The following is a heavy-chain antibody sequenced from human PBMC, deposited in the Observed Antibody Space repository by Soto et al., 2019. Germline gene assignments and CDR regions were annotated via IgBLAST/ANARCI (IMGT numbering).Heavy chain of an antibody. D-gene: IGHD6-19*01. CDR1: GFTFSSSA. CDR3: AKCSVGTVRTSGWCIWFDP. Sequence: EVRLLESGGGLAQPGGSRRLSCAASGFTFSSSAMNWVRKAPGKGLEWVSSIRVGGGDTFYADYVRGRFTVSRDISRNTLYLQMNSRRAEDTAICYCAKCSVGTVRTSGWCIWFDPWGQGTLVTVSS. V-gene: IGHV3-23*01. J-gene: IGHJ5*02. CDR2: IRVGGGDT.